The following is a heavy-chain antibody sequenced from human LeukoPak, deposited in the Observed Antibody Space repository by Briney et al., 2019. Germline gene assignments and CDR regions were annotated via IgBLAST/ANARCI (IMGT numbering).Heavy chain of an antibody. V-gene: IGHV3-23*01. Sequence: PGGSLRLSCAASGFTFSNYAMSWVRQAPGKGLKWVSAITGSGAKTYYADSVKGRFTLSRDNSKNTLYLQMNSLRAEDTAVYYCAKEGALVGATTAPDYWGQGTLVTVSS. CDR3: AKEGALVGATTAPDY. D-gene: IGHD1-26*01. CDR2: ITGSGAKT. CDR1: GFTFSNYA. J-gene: IGHJ4*02.